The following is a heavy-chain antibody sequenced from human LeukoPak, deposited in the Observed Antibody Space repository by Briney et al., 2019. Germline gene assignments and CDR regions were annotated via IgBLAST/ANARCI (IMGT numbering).Heavy chain of an antibody. V-gene: IGHV3-74*01. CDR1: GFTFTSYW. CDR2: VHNDGTTT. D-gene: IGHD3-16*01. CDR3: ARDVGGDY. Sequence: GGSLRLSCAASGFTFTSYWIHWVRQAPGKGLVWVSRVHNDGTTTGYADSVKGRFAISRDNAKNTVYLQMNSLRAEDTAVYYCARDVGGDYWGQGTLVTVSS. J-gene: IGHJ4*02.